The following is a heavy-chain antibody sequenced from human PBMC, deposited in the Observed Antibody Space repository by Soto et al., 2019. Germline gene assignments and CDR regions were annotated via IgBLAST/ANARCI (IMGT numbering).Heavy chain of an antibody. D-gene: IGHD1-26*01. V-gene: IGHV3-30*03. CDR1: GFIFRNFG. Sequence: QVQLVESGGGVVQPGRSLRLSCAASGFIFRNFGMHWVRRAPGKGLEWVAAISGDGNDKYYADSMKGRFTISRDNFNNTLYLQLNSLRPEDTAVCHCVQGARTAHQPFDSWGQGALVTVSS. J-gene: IGHJ4*02. CDR3: VQGARTAHQPFDS. CDR2: ISGDGNDK.